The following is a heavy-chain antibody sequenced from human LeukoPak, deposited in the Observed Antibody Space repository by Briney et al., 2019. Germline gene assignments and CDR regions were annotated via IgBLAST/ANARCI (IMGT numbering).Heavy chain of an antibody. J-gene: IGHJ4*02. D-gene: IGHD5-12*01. CDR2: IRGST. CDR3: ANDLGGSTDY. Sequence: GGALRLSCAASGFTFNNYAMSWVRQAPGKGLEWVSLIRGSTYYADSVKGRFTISSDNSQNTLYLQMNSLRAEDTGLYYCANDLGGSTDYWGQGTLVTVSS. V-gene: IGHV3-23*01. CDR1: GFTFNNYA.